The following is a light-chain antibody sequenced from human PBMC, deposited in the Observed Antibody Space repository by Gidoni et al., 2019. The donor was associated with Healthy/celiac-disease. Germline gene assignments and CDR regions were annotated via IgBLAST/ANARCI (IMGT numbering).Light chain of an antibody. CDR2: GAS. CDR1: QSVSSSY. Sequence: EILLTQSRGTLSLSPGERATLSCRASQSVSSSYLAWYQQKPGQAPRLLIYGASRRATGIPDRFSGSGSGTDFTLTISRLEPEDFAVYYCQQYGSSPQLTFGGGTKVEIK. V-gene: IGKV3-20*01. J-gene: IGKJ4*01. CDR3: QQYGSSPQLT.